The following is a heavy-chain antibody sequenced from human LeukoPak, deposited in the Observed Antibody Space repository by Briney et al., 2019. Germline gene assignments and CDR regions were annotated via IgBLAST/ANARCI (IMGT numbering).Heavy chain of an antibody. CDR3: AKWGDTAMLYYYYYGRDV. V-gene: IGHV3-23*01. J-gene: IGHJ6*04. CDR2: ISGSGGST. CDR1: GFTFSSYV. Sequence: GGSLRLSCAASGFTFSSYVLSWVRQAPGKGLEWVSAISGSGGSTYYADSVKSRFTISRDNSKNTLYLQMNGLRADDTGVYDCAKWGDTAMLYYYYYGRDVWGKGATVTVSS. D-gene: IGHD5-18*01.